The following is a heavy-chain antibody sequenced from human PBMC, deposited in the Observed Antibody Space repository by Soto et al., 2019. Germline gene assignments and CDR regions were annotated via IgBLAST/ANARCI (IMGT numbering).Heavy chain of an antibody. CDR3: ARRYGKNAFDI. Sequence: SETLSLTCAVYGGSISSSNWWSWVRQPPEKGLEWIASISYSGSTYYNPTLKSRLIISVDTSKSQFSLKLSSVTAADTAVYYCARRYGKNAFDIWGQGTMVTVSS. V-gene: IGHV4-4*02. CDR1: GGSISSSNW. J-gene: IGHJ3*02. D-gene: IGHD5-18*01. CDR2: ISYSGST.